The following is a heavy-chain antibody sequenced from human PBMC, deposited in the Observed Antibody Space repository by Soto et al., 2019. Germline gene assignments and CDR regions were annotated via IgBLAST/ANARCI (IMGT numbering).Heavy chain of an antibody. CDR3: AQEADRSGELWGYFQN. J-gene: IGHJ1*01. D-gene: IGHD3-16*01. CDR2: INWNGVNK. Sequence: PGGSLRLSCGTSGFMFEDYAMHWVRQAPGKGLEWVSGINWNGVNKGYADSVLGRFTISRDNAKKSLYLEMNYLRPEDTALYFCAQEADRSGELWGYFQNWGQGTPVTVSS. CDR1: GFMFEDYA. V-gene: IGHV3-9*01.